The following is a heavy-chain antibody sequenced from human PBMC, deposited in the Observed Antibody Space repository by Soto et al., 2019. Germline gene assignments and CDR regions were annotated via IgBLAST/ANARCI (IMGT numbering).Heavy chain of an antibody. CDR1: GGSIHGYY. CDR3: ARLVTGEAAGTFWFDP. J-gene: IGHJ5*02. D-gene: IGHD1-1*01. Sequence: QVQLQESGPVLLKPSETLSLTCTVSGGSIHGYYWTWSRLAPGKELEWIGYMYYTGDTNYNPSLKNRVSISIHKSKNLFSLNLTSVTAADTAIYYCARLVTGEAAGTFWFDPWGQGTQVTVSS. CDR2: MYYTGDT. V-gene: IGHV4-59*01.